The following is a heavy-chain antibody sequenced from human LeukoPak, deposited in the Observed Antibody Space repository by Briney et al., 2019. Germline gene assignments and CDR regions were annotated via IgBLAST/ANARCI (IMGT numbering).Heavy chain of an antibody. CDR3: AKDLYDSSGYLVEY. J-gene: IGHJ4*02. CDR2: ISGSGGST. D-gene: IGHD3-22*01. V-gene: IGHV3-23*01. Sequence: PGGSLRLSCAASGFTFSSYGMSWVRQAPGKGLEWVSAISGSGGSTYYADSVKGRLTISRDNSKNTLYLQMDSLRAEDTAVYYCAKDLYDSSGYLVEYWGQGTLVTVSS. CDR1: GFTFSSYG.